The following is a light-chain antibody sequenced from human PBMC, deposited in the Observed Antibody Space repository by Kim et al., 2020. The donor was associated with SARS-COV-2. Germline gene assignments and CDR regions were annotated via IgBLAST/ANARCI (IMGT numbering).Light chain of an antibody. Sequence: TITTSCTRSRGGIASNHVQWYQQRPGSAPTTVIYEDSLRASGVPDRFSGSIDSSSNSASLTISGLKTEDEADYYCQSYDSRFWVFGGGTQLTVL. CDR1: RGGIASNH. J-gene: IGLJ3*02. CDR3: QSYDSRFWV. V-gene: IGLV6-57*03. CDR2: EDS.